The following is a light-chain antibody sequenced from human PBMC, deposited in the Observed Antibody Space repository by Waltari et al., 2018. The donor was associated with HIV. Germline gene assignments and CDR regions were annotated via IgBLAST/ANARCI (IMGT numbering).Light chain of an antibody. J-gene: IGLJ3*02. CDR3: GAWDNSLGAVV. CDR2: DNN. Sequence: QSVLTPPPSVSAAPGQKVTISCSGSSSNIGYYYVSWYQQFPGTVPKLLIYDNNERPSGIPDRFAGSKSGTSATLGITGLQTGDEADYYCGAWDNSLGAVVFGGGTKLTVL. V-gene: IGLV1-51*01. CDR1: SSNIGYYY.